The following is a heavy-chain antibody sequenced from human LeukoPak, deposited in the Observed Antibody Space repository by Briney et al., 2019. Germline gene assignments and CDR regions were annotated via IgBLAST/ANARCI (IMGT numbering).Heavy chain of an antibody. CDR1: GFTFSSYA. D-gene: IGHD6-19*01. Sequence: GGSLRLSCAASGFTFSSYAMSWVRQASGKGLEWVSAISGSGGSTYYADSVKGRFTISRDNSKNTLYLQMNSLRAEDTAVYYCAKSLAVAGTLDYWGQGTLVTVSS. J-gene: IGHJ4*02. V-gene: IGHV3-23*01. CDR2: ISGSGGST. CDR3: AKSLAVAGTLDY.